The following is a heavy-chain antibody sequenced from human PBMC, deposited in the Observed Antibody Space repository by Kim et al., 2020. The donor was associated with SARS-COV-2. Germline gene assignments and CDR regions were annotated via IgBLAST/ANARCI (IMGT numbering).Heavy chain of an antibody. Sequence: GGSLRLSCAASGFTFSSYGMHWVRQAPGKGLEWVAVIWYDGSNKYYADSVKGRFTISRDNSKNTLYLQMNSLRAEDTAVYYCAKDHGYCSSTSCYGSHYYYYGMDVWGQGTTVTVSS. CDR1: GFTFSSYG. D-gene: IGHD2-2*01. J-gene: IGHJ6*02. CDR3: AKDHGYCSSTSCYGSHYYYYGMDV. V-gene: IGHV3-33*06. CDR2: IWYDGSNK.